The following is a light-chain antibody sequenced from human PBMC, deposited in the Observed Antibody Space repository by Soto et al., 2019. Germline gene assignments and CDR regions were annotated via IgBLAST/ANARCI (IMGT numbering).Light chain of an antibody. CDR2: EDS. V-gene: IGLV3-21*02. CDR1: NIGSKG. CDR3: QVWDKSSDQPV. J-gene: IGLJ2*01. Sequence: SYELTQPPSVSVAPGQTPTISCGGNNIGSKGVHWHQQKPGQAPVLVVYEDSDRPSGIPERFSGSNSGNTATLTISRVEAGDEADYYCQVWDKSSDQPVFGGGTQLTVL.